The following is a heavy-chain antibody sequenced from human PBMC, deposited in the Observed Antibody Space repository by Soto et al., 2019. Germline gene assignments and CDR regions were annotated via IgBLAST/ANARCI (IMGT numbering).Heavy chain of an antibody. Sequence: GGSLRLSCAASGFTFNVYVMHWVRQAPDKGLEWVALISYDGSNQYYADSVKGRFTISRDNSKNTLFLQMNSLRADDTAVYYCAKDQASGQGSFDSWGQGTLVTVSS. CDR1: GFTFNVYV. CDR3: AKDQASGQGSFDS. J-gene: IGHJ4*02. V-gene: IGHV3-30*18. CDR2: ISYDGSNQ.